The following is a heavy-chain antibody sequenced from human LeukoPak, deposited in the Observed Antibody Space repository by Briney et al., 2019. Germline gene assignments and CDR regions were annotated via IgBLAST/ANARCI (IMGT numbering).Heavy chain of an antibody. V-gene: IGHV3-11*01. D-gene: IGHD3-10*01. Sequence: PGGSLRLSCAASGFTFSDYYMSWIRQAPGKGLEWLSYISSGGSAIHYADSVRGRFTTSRDNAKNSLYLQMNSLRAEDTAVYYCARARGAGVYFLDYGGQGPLVTVSS. CDR1: GFTFSDYY. CDR3: ARARGAGVYFLDY. J-gene: IGHJ4*02. CDR2: ISSGGSAI.